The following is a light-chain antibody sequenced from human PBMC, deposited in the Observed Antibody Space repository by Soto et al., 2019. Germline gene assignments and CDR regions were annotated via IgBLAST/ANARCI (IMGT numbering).Light chain of an antibody. Sequence: HSPTPLSVAQGESVTLSCRASQSVNTYLVWYQQKPGQAPRLLIYDASNRATGIPARFSGSGSGTDFTLTISSLEPEDFAVYYCQQRSNWPITFGQGTLLEI. CDR2: DAS. V-gene: IGKV3-11*01. CDR1: QSVNTY. J-gene: IGKJ5*01. CDR3: QQRSNWPIT.